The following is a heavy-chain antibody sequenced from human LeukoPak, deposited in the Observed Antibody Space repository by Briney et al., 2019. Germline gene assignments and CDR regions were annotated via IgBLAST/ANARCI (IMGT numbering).Heavy chain of an antibody. V-gene: IGHV3-30*01. D-gene: IGHD3-3*01. CDR3: ARGDFSFDP. Sequence: GRSLRLFCAASGFNFSSYAMHWVRQAPGKGLEWVAVISYDGSNKYYADSVKGRFTITRDNSKNTLYLQMNSLRAEDTAVYYCARGDFSFDPWGQGTLVTVSS. CDR1: GFNFSSYA. J-gene: IGHJ5*02. CDR2: ISYDGSNK.